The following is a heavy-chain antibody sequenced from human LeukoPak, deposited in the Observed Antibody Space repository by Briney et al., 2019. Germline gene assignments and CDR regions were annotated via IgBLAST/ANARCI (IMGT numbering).Heavy chain of an antibody. CDR1: GGSFSGYY. D-gene: IGHD2-15*01. Sequence: SETLSLTCAVYGGSFSGYYWSWIRQPPGKGLEWIGEINHSGSTNYNPSLKSRVTISVDTSKNQFSLKLSSVTAADTAVYYCARGGLGYCSGGSCYSRTYYFDYWGQGTLVTVSS. CDR2: INHSGST. CDR3: ARGGLGYCSGGSCYSRTYYFDY. V-gene: IGHV4-34*01. J-gene: IGHJ4*02.